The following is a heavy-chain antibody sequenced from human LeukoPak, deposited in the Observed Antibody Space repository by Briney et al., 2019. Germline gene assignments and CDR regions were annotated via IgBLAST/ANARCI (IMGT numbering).Heavy chain of an antibody. CDR1: GRSFSGYY. V-gene: IGHV4-34*01. CDR3: ARATPYSAYDYELFDY. J-gene: IGHJ4*02. Sequence: SETLSLTCAVYGRSFSGYYWTWIRQTPGKGLEWIGEINHSGITDYNPSLKSRVTISVDMSKNHFSLRLSSVTAADTAVYYCARATPYSAYDYELFDYWGQGTLVTVSS. D-gene: IGHD5-12*01. CDR2: INHSGIT.